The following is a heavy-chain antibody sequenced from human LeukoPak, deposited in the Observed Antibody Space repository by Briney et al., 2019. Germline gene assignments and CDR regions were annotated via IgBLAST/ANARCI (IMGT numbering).Heavy chain of an antibody. CDR1: GFTFSSYA. Sequence: PGGSLRLSCAASGFTFSSYAMSWVRQAPGKGLEWVSAISGSGGSTYYADSVKGRFTISRDNSKNTLYLQMNSLRAEDTAVYYCARDKEMGGGFPQNWGQGTLVTVSS. D-gene: IGHD4-23*01. V-gene: IGHV3-23*01. CDR2: ISGSGGST. CDR3: ARDKEMGGGFPQN. J-gene: IGHJ4*02.